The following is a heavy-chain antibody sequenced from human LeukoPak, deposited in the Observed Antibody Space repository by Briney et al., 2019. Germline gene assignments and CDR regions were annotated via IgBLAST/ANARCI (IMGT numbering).Heavy chain of an antibody. CDR1: GGSFSGYY. V-gene: IGHV4-34*01. CDR2: INHSGST. Sequence: SETLSLTCAVYGGSFSGYYWSWIRQPPGKGLEWIGEINHSGSTNYNPSLKSRVTISVDTSKNQFSLKLSSVTAAETAVYYCGRGPDSGYGVDYWGQGTLVTVSS. CDR3: GRGPDSGYGVDY. J-gene: IGHJ4*02. D-gene: IGHD5-12*01.